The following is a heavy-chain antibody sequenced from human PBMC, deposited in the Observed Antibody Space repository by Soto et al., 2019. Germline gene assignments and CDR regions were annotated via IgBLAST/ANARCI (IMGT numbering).Heavy chain of an antibody. J-gene: IGHJ4*02. D-gene: IGHD6-19*01. CDR3: ARAYSSGWTEFDY. V-gene: IGHV3-21*01. Sequence: GGSLRLSCAASGFTFSSYSMNWVRQAPGKGLEWVSSISSSSSYIYYADSVKGRFTISRDNAKNSLYLQMNSLRAEDTAVYYCARAYSSGWTEFDYWGQGALVTVS. CDR2: ISSSSSYI. CDR1: GFTFSSYS.